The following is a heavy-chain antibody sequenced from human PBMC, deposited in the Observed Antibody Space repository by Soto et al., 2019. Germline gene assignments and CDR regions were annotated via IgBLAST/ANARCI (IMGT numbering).Heavy chain of an antibody. CDR1: GGSFSGYY. J-gene: IGHJ4*02. V-gene: IGHV4-34*01. CDR2: INHSGST. Sequence: QVQLQQWGAGLLKPSETLSLTCAVYGGSFSGYYWSWIRQPPGKGLEWIGEINHSGSTNYNPSLRSRVTISVDTSKNQFSLKLSSVTAADTAVYYCARGKSQDYWGQGTLVTVSS. CDR3: ARGKSQDY.